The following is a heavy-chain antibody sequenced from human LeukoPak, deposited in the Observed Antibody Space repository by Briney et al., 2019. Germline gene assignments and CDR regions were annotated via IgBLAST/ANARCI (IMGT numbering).Heavy chain of an antibody. CDR2: ISGSAITT. V-gene: IGHV3-23*01. D-gene: IGHD4-23*01. CDR3: AKGVMTMVVTYFDY. Sequence: GGSLRLSCAASGFTFTTRAMTWVRQAPGKGLEWVSSISGSAITTHYADSVKGRFTISRDNSKNTLFLQMNNLRAEDTAVYYCAKGVMTMVVTYFDYWGRGTLVTVSS. J-gene: IGHJ4*02. CDR1: GFTFTTRA.